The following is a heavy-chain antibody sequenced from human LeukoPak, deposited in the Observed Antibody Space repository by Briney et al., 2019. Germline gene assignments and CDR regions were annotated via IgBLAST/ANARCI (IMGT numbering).Heavy chain of an antibody. J-gene: IGHJ4*02. V-gene: IGHV3-48*01. CDR3: ARDYKYVFDN. D-gene: IGHD5-24*01. CDR1: GFTLSDYS. CDR2: IGIDSGNT. Sequence: GGSLTLSCAASGFTLSDYSMNWVRQAPGKGLEGVSYIGIDSGNTNYADSVKGRFTISGDKAKNSLYLQMNSLRVEDTAVYYCARDYKYVFDNWGQGTLVTVSS.